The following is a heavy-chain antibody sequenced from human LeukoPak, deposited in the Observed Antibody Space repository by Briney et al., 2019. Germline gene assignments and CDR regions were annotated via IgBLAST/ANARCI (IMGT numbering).Heavy chain of an antibody. J-gene: IGHJ4*02. CDR2: INHSGST. D-gene: IGHD6-13*01. V-gene: IGHV4-34*01. Sequence: SETLSLTCTVSGGSISSYYWSWIRQPPGKGLEWIGEINHSGSTNYNPSLKSRLTISVDTSKNQFSLKLSSVTAADTAVYYCAAYSSTWDYWGQGTLVTVSS. CDR3: AAYSSTWDY. CDR1: GGSISSYY.